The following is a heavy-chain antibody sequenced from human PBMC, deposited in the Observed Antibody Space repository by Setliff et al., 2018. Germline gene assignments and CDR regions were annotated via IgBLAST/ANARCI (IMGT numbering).Heavy chain of an antibody. CDR2: LNEDGSIT. V-gene: IGHV3-20*04. CDR3: AKDRVPDGYWDFDY. J-gene: IGHJ4*02. D-gene: IGHD4-17*01. Sequence: PGGSLRLSCAASGFSFDDYVMSWVRQAPGKGLEWVSRLNEDGSITFYTDSVKGRFAISRDNARNSLYLQMNSLRPEDTAVYYCAKDRVPDGYWDFDYWGQGILVTVSS. CDR1: GFSFDDYV.